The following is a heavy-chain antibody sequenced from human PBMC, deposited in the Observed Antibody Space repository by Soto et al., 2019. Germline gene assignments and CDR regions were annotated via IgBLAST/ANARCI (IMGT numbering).Heavy chain of an antibody. Sequence: SETLSLTCTVSGGSSSSYYWSWIRQPPGKGLEWIGYIYYSGSTNYNPSLKSRVTISVDTSKNQFSLKLSSVTAADTAVYYCASKRGYDFWSGLGPWGGSHDAFDIWGQGTMVTVSS. D-gene: IGHD3-3*01. V-gene: IGHV4-59*01. CDR1: GGSSSSYY. CDR3: ASKRGYDFWSGLGPWGGSHDAFDI. J-gene: IGHJ3*02. CDR2: IYYSGST.